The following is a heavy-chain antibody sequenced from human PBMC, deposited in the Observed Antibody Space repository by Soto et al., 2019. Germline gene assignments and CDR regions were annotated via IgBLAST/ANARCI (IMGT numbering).Heavy chain of an antibody. J-gene: IGHJ4*02. CDR2: INPRGGRT. D-gene: IGHD6-6*01. CDR1: GYTFTSYY. CDR3: ASSSPSARLDFDY. Sequence: QVQLVQSGAEVKKPGASVKVSCKASGYTFTSYYMHWVRQAPGQGLEWMGIINPRGGRTSYAQKFQGRVTMTRDKSTSTVYMELSRLRSEDTAVYYCASSSPSARLDFDYWGQGTLVTVSS. V-gene: IGHV1-46*01.